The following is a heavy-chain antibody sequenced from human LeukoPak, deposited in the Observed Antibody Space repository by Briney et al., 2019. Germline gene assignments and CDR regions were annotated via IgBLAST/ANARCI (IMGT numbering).Heavy chain of an antibody. V-gene: IGHV3-30*18. CDR2: ISYDAYNK. J-gene: IGHJ6*02. Sequence: PGTSLRLSCAASGFTFSAYGMHWVRQAPGKGLEWVAVISYDAYNKYYGESVKGRFTISRDNSKNTLNLQMNSLRAEDTAVYYCAKDLGSGYGRTSYGMDVWGQGTTVTVSS. CDR3: AKDLGSGYGRTSYGMDV. D-gene: IGHD5-12*01. CDR1: GFTFSAYG.